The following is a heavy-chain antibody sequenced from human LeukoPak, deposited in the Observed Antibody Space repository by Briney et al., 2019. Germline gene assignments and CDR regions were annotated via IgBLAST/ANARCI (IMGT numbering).Heavy chain of an antibody. CDR2: IIPIFGTA. CDR3: GRDRSGSYSPCFAP. J-gene: IGHJ5*02. D-gene: IGHD1-26*01. V-gene: IGHV1-69*13. Sequence: ASVKVSCKASGGTFSSYAISWVRQAPGQGLEWMGGIIPIFGTANYAQKFQGRVTITADESTSTAYMELSSLRSEDTAVYYCGRDRSGSYSPCFAPGGQGTLVTVSS. CDR1: GGTFSSYA.